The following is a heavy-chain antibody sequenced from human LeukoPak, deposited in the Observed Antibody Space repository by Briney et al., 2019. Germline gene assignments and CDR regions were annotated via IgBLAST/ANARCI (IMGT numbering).Heavy chain of an antibody. D-gene: IGHD3-10*01. V-gene: IGHV4-38-2*02. Sequence: SETLSLTCIVSGDSLSSGHYWGWIRQSPGKGLEWIGSVYYTGSTYYNPSVKTRITIFVDTLTNEFSLRLRSVTAADTAIYFCVRSLGRYSPYYFDHWGQGKLVTVSS. J-gene: IGHJ4*02. CDR2: VYYTGST. CDR3: VRSLGRYSPYYFDH. CDR1: GDSLSSGHY.